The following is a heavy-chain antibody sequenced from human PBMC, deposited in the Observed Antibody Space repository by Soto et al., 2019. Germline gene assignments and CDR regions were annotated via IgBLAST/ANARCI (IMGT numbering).Heavy chain of an antibody. CDR3: ARDRPLEWLLPLDY. CDR2: IKQDGSEK. Sequence: PGGSLRLSCAASGFTFSSYWMSWVRQAPGKGLEWVANIKQDGSEKYYVDSVKGRFTISRDNAKNSLYLQMNSLRAEDTAVYYCARDRPLEWLLPLDYWGQGTLVTVSS. V-gene: IGHV3-7*01. D-gene: IGHD3-3*01. J-gene: IGHJ4*02. CDR1: GFTFSSYW.